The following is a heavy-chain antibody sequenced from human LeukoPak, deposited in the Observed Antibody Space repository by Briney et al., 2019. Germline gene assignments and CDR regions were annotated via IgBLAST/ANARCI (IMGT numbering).Heavy chain of an antibody. CDR1: GFTFSSYA. D-gene: IGHD6-13*01. Sequence: GGSLRLSCAASGFTFSSYAMSWVRQAPGKGLEWVSAISGSGGSTYYADSVKGRFTISRDNSKITLYLQMNSLRAEDTAVYYCAKDGGRGIAAAGTRAFGYWGQGTLVTVSS. CDR2: ISGSGGST. CDR3: AKDGGRGIAAAGTRAFGY. J-gene: IGHJ4*02. V-gene: IGHV3-23*01.